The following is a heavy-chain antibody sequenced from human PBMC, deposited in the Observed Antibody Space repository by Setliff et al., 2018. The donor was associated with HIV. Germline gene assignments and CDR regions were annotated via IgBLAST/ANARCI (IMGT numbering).Heavy chain of an antibody. CDR2: IRSKAYSGTT. CDR3: TRDLHYDAFDI. V-gene: IGHV3-49*04. CDR1: GFTFGDYA. Sequence: GESLKISCTASGFTFGDYAVSWVRQAPGKGLEWVGFIRSKAYSGTTEYAASVKGRFTISREDPKSIAYLQMNSLKTEDTAVYYCTRDLHYDAFDIWGQGTMVTVSS. J-gene: IGHJ3*02.